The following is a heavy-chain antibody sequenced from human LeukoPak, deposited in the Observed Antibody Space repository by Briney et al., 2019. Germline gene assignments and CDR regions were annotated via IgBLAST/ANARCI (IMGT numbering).Heavy chain of an antibody. CDR3: ARARTGTTDCWFDP. Sequence: GGSLRLSCAASGFTFSSYSMNWVRQAPGKGLEWVSSISSSSSYIYYADSVKGRFTISRDNAKNSLYLQMNSLRAEDTAVYYCARARTGTTDCWFDPWGQGTLVTVSS. D-gene: IGHD1-7*01. J-gene: IGHJ5*02. CDR1: GFTFSSYS. CDR2: ISSSSSYI. V-gene: IGHV3-21*01.